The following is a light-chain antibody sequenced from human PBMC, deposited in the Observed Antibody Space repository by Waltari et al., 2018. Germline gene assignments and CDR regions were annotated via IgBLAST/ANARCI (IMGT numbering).Light chain of an antibody. Sequence: EIVMTQSPATLSVSPGERATLSCRASQSVSSNLAWDQQKPGQAPRLLIYGAATRATGSPARFSGSGSGTEFTLTISSLQSEDFAVYYCQQYNNWPPWTFGQGTKVEIK. V-gene: IGKV3-15*01. CDR3: QQYNNWPPWT. J-gene: IGKJ1*01. CDR1: QSVSSN. CDR2: GAA.